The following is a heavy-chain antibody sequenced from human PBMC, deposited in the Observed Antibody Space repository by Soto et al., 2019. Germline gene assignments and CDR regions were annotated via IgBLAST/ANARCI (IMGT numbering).Heavy chain of an antibody. D-gene: IGHD1-26*01. J-gene: IGHJ6*01. CDR1: GFTFSDHY. V-gene: IGHV3-72*01. Sequence: EVQLVESGGGLVQPGGSLRLSCAASGFTFSDHYMDWVRQAPGKGLEWVARSRNRVNSHTTEYAASVKGRFTISRDESQSSLYLQMNSLKLEDTAVYYCTRGLLGGAPSYTFHGMDVWGQGTTVTVSS. CDR2: SRNRVNSHTT. CDR3: TRGLLGGAPSYTFHGMDV.